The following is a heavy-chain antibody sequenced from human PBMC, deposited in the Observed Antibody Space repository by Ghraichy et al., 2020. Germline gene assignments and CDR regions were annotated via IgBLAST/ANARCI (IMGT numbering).Heavy chain of an antibody. V-gene: IGHV3-23*01. D-gene: IGHD3-3*01. J-gene: IGHJ4*02. CDR2: ISGSGGST. CDR3: AKGGYDFWSGYYMWEDY. Sequence: GGSLRLSCAASGFTFSSYAMSWVRQAPGKGLEWVSAISGSGGSTYYADSVKGRFTISRDNSKNTLYLQMNSLRAEDTAVYYCAKGGYDFWSGYYMWEDYWGQGTLVTVSS. CDR1: GFTFSSYA.